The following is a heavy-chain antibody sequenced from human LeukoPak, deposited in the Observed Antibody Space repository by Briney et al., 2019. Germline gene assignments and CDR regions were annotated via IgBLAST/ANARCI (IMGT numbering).Heavy chain of an antibody. CDR2: INHSGST. J-gene: IGHJ6*03. CDR3: ASLYGDVLYYYYYYMDV. V-gene: IGHV4-34*01. CDR1: GGSFSGYY. D-gene: IGHD4-17*01. Sequence: SETLSLTCAVYGGSFSGYYWSWIRQPPGKGLEWIGEINHSGSTNYNPSLKSRVTISVDTSKNQFSLKLSSVTAADTAVYYCASLYGDVLYYYYYYMDVWGKGTTVTISS.